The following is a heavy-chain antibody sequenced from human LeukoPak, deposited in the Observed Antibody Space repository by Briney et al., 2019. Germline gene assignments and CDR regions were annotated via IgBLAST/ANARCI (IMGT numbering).Heavy chain of an antibody. V-gene: IGHV1-8*02. CDR3: ARWDYYDSTIMYYYGMDV. CDR1: GYTFNTLP. Sequence: ASVKVSCKASGYTFNTLPHSWVRQAPGQGLEWMGWMNPNSGNTGYAQKFQGRVTMTRNTSISTAYMELSSLRSEDTAVYYCARWDYYDSTIMYYYGMDVWGQGTTVTVSS. D-gene: IGHD3-22*01. J-gene: IGHJ6*02. CDR2: MNPNSGNT.